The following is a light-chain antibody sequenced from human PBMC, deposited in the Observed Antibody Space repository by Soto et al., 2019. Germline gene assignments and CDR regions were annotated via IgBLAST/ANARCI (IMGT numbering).Light chain of an antibody. J-gene: IGKJ1*01. V-gene: IGKV1-5*01. CDR3: QQYYGFPWT. Sequence: DLQMTQSPSTLSASIGDRVTITCRASQNVSHWLAWYRQKPGKAPNLLIYDVSSSESGVPSRFSGSGSGTEFTLTVSSLQPDDFATYFCQQYYGFPWTFGQGTKVDIK. CDR1: QNVSHW. CDR2: DVS.